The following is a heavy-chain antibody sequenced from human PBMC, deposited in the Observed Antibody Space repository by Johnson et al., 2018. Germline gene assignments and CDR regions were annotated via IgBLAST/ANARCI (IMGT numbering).Heavy chain of an antibody. CDR3: ARPRKYDFWSGYYFPYAMDV. V-gene: IGHV3-30*03. CDR1: GFTFSSYG. CDR2: ISYDGSNK. Sequence: QVQLVQSGGGVVQPGRSLRLSCAASGFTFSSYGMHWVRPAPGKGLEWVAVISYDGSNKYYADSVKGRFTISRDNSKNTLYLQMNSLRAEDTAVYYCARPRKYDFWSGYYFPYAMDVWGKGTTVTVSS. J-gene: IGHJ6*04. D-gene: IGHD3-3*01.